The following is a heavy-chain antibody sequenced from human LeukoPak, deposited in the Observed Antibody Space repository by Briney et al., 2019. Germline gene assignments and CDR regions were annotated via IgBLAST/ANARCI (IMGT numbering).Heavy chain of an antibody. J-gene: IGHJ5*02. CDR3: ARAYYYDSSGYSLGGFDP. Sequence: SETLSLTCAVYGGSFSGYYWSWIRQPPGKGLEWIGSIYYSGSTYYNPSLKSRVTISVDMSKNQFSLKLSSVTAADTAVYYCARAYYYDSSGYSLGGFDPWGQGTLVTVSS. CDR2: IYYSGST. V-gene: IGHV4-34*01. D-gene: IGHD3-22*01. CDR1: GGSFSGYY.